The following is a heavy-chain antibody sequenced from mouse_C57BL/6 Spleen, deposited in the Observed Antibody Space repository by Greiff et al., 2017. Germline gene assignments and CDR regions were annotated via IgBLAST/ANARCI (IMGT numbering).Heavy chain of an antibody. CDR1: GYTFTSYW. CDR2: INPSNGGT. Sequence: QVQLQQPGTELVKPGASVKLSCKASGYTFTSYWMHWVKQRPGQGLEWIGNINPSNGGTNYNEKFKSKATLTVDKASSTAYMQLSSLTSEDSAVYYCAREPSLFYGSRYFDVWGTGTTVTVSS. J-gene: IGHJ1*03. D-gene: IGHD1-1*01. CDR3: AREPSLFYGSRYFDV. V-gene: IGHV1-53*01.